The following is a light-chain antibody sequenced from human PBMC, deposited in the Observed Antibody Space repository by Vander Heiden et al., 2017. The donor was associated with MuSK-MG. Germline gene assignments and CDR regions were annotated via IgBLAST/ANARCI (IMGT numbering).Light chain of an antibody. J-gene: IGLJ2*01. CDR2: EVS. V-gene: IGLV2-8*01. CDR1: SIDAGVYNY. CDR3: SSYAGSNNLV. Sequence: QSALTQPPSAPGPPGQSVTISCTGTSIDAGVYNYVPRYQQHPSKAPKLMIDEVSKRPSGVPDRFSGSKSGNAASLTVSGLQAEDEADYCCSSYAGSNNLVFGGGTKLTVL.